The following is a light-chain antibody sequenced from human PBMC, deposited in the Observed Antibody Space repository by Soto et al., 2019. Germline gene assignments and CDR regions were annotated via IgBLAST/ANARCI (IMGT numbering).Light chain of an antibody. CDR3: QQYDSSPLT. Sequence: EIVLTQSPGTLSLSPGDRATLSCRASQSVSSSYLAWYQQKPGQAPRLLIYGASSRATGLPDRFSGSGSGTDFTLTISRLEPEDFAVYYCQQYDSSPLTFGGGTKVEIK. J-gene: IGKJ4*01. V-gene: IGKV3-20*01. CDR2: GAS. CDR1: QSVSSSY.